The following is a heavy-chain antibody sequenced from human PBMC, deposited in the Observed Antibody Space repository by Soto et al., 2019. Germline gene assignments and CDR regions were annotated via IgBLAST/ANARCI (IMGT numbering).Heavy chain of an antibody. CDR2: IDPSDSYT. D-gene: IGHD2-2*01. CDR1: GYSFTSYW. Sequence: GASLKISCKGSGYSFTSYWISCLSQMPGKGLEWMVSIDPSDSYTNYSPSFQGHVTISADKSISTAYLQWSSLKASDTAMYYCARLGVVPAAMGYYYYGMDVWGQGTTVTVSS. J-gene: IGHJ6*02. CDR3: ARLGVVPAAMGYYYYGMDV. V-gene: IGHV5-10-1*01.